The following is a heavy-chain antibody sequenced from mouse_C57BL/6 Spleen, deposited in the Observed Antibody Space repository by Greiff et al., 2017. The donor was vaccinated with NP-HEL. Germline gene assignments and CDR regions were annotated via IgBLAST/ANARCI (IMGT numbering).Heavy chain of an antibody. V-gene: IGHV1-59*01. J-gene: IGHJ2*01. Sequence: QVQLQQPGAELVRPGTSVKLSCKASGYTFTSYWMHWVKQRPGQGLEWIGVIDPSDSYTNYNQKFKGKATLTVDTSSSTAYMQLSSLTSEDSAVYYCAGEYDGGENFDYWGQGTTLTVSS. CDR1: GYTFTSYW. CDR2: IDPSDSYT. D-gene: IGHD2-3*01. CDR3: AGEYDGGENFDY.